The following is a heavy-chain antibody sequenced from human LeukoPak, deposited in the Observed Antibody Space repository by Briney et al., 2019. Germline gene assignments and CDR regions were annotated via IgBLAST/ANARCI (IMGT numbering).Heavy chain of an antibody. CDR1: GGSLSGYY. CDR3: ARHYDPPSYYSNYFDS. V-gene: IGHV4-59*08. CDR2: VYSTGST. D-gene: IGHD3-22*01. J-gene: IGHJ4*02. Sequence: PSETLSLTCTVSGGSLSGYYWSWLRQPPGKGLEWIGYVYSTGSTYYNPSLKSRVTISLDTSNKQFSLHLISVTAADTAMYYCARHYDPPSYYSNYFDSWGQGTLITVSS.